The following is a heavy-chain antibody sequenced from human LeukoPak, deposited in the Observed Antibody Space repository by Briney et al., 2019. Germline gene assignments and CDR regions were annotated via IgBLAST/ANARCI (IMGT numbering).Heavy chain of an antibody. CDR1: GFTFSSYG. Sequence: PGGSLRLSCAASGFTFSSYGMHWVRQAPGKGLEWVAFIRYDGSNKYYADSVKGRFTISRDNSKNTLYLQMNSLRAEDTAVYYCAKDLEGFFRGSTPSYYFDYWGQGTLVTVSS. J-gene: IGHJ4*02. CDR3: AKDLEGFFRGSTPSYYFDY. V-gene: IGHV3-30*02. D-gene: IGHD3-3*01. CDR2: IRYDGSNK.